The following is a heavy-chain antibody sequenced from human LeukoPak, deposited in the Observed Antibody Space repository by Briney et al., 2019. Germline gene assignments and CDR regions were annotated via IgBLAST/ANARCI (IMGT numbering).Heavy chain of an antibody. CDR2: IYTSGGT. V-gene: IGHV4-61*02. CDR3: ARGGPDYYYYYMDV. J-gene: IGHJ6*03. CDR1: GGSISSGSYY. Sequence: SQTLSLTCTVSGGSISSGSYYWSWIRQPAGKGLEWIGRIYTSGGTNYNPSLKSRVTISVDTSKNQFSLKLSSVTAADTAVYYCARGGPDYYYYYMDVWSKGTTVTVSS.